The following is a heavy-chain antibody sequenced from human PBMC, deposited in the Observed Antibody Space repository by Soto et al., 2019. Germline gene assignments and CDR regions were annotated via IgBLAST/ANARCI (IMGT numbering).Heavy chain of an antibody. CDR1: GYTFTSYA. D-gene: IGHD2-2*01. V-gene: IGHV1-3*01. CDR2: ITAGNGNT. J-gene: IGHJ4*02. Sequence: QVRLVQSGAEVKKPGASVKVSCKPSGYTFTSYAMHWVRQAPGQRLGWRGWITAGNGNTKYSQKFKGRVTITRDTSASTAYMELSSLRSEDTAVYYCARDLLLGRQLLYYFDYWGQGTLVTVSS. CDR3: ARDLLLGRQLLYYFDY.